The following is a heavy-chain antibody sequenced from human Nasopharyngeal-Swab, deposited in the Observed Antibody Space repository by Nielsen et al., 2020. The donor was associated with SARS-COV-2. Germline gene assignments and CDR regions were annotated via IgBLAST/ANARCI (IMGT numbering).Heavy chain of an antibody. J-gene: IGHJ6*02. Sequence: VRQAPGKGLEWVALIWFDGSSIYHADSVKGRFTISRDNSKNTLYLQMNSLRAEDTAVYYCARALLPTLRTLYYYYYGMDVWGQGTTVTVSS. CDR2: IWFDGSSI. D-gene: IGHD2-15*01. CDR3: ARALLPTLRTLYYYYYGMDV. V-gene: IGHV3-33*01.